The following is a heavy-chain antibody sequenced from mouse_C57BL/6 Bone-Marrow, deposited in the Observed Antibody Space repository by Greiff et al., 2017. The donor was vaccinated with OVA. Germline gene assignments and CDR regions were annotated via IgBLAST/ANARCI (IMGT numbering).Heavy chain of an antibody. CDR1: GFNINNTS. Sequence: EVQLQQSVAELVRPGASVTLSCTASGFNINNTSMHWVKQRPEQGLEWIGRIDPAYGNTKYAPKFQGKATITADTSSNTAYLQLSSLTSEDTAIYYCAFYEYDSYWYFDVWGTGTTVTVTS. CDR2: IDPAYGNT. V-gene: IGHV14-3*01. D-gene: IGHD2-4*01. J-gene: IGHJ1*03. CDR3: AFYEYDSYWYFDV.